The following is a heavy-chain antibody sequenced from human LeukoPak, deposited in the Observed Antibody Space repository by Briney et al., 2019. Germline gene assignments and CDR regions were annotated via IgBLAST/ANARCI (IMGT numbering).Heavy chain of an antibody. J-gene: IGHJ5*02. D-gene: IGHD4-11*01. CDR3: ARSIVGYSKAWFDP. Sequence: SVKVSCKASGGTFSSYAISWVRQAPGQGLEWMGRIIPILGIANYAQKFQGRVTITADKSTSTAYMELSSLRSEDTAVYYCARSIVGYSKAWFDPWGQGTLVTVSS. V-gene: IGHV1-69*04. CDR2: IIPILGIA. CDR1: GGTFSSYA.